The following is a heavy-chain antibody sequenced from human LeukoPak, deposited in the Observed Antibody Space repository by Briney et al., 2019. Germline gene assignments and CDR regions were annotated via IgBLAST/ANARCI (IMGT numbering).Heavy chain of an antibody. D-gene: IGHD2-2*01. CDR1: GGSFSGYY. J-gene: IGHJ5*02. Sequence: PSETLSLTCAVYGGSFSGYYWSWIRQPPGKGLEWIGEINHSGSTNYNPSLKSRVTISVDTSKNQFSLKLSSVTAADTVVYYCARNRVPAAPVWFDPWGQGTLVTVSS. V-gene: IGHV4-34*01. CDR2: INHSGST. CDR3: ARNRVPAAPVWFDP.